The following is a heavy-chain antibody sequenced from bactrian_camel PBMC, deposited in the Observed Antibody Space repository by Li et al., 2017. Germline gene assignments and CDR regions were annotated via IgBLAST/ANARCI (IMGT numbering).Heavy chain of an antibody. D-gene: IGHD5*01. CDR3: VKDPVGWTMAYHY. Sequence: HVQLVESGGNLVQPGESLRLSCSASGYTASSYCMSWFRQAPGKEREGVAAIDSDGGTNYADFVKGRFTISQDNAKNTMYLQLNSMKTEDTAMYYCVKDPVGWTMAYHYWGQGTQVTVS. CDR1: GYTASSYC. V-gene: IGHV3S1*01. J-gene: IGHJ4*01. CDR2: IDSDGGT.